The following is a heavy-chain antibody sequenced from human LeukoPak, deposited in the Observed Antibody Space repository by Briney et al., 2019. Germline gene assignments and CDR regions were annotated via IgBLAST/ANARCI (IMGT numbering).Heavy chain of an antibody. CDR2: LSGSGGGT. D-gene: IGHD4-11*01. CDR1: GFTVSSIH. V-gene: IGHV3-23*01. J-gene: IGHJ4*02. CDR3: AKGGPMTTNSLDY. Sequence: GGSLRLSCAASGFTVSSIHMVWVRQAPGKGLEWVSALSGSGGGTYYVDSVKGRFTISRDNSKNTLYLQMNSLRAEDTAVYYCAKGGPMTTNSLDYWGQGTLVTVSS.